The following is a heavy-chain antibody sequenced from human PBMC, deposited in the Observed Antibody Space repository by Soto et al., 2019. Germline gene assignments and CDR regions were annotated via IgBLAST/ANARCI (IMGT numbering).Heavy chain of an antibody. CDR2: IYANGQT. CDR1: GVAISAFL. Sequence: SEAQSLTCRVSGVAISAFLGNWVRQTPGKCLEWIGRIYANGQTKYNPSLESRVTMSVDTSKHQFSLRLNSVSAADTAVYYCARSPSTTTIGTFDIWGQGRMVTVSS. J-gene: IGHJ3*02. D-gene: IGHD1-1*01. CDR3: ARSPSTTTIGTFDI. V-gene: IGHV4-4*07.